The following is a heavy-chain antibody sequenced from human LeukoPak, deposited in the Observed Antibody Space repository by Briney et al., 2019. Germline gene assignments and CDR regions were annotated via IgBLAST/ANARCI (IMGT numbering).Heavy chain of an antibody. CDR1: GFTFTSYG. D-gene: IGHD2-15*01. J-gene: IGHJ2*01. CDR2: IRYDGSNK. Sequence: PGGSLRLSCAASGFTFTSYGMHWVRQAPGKGLEWVAFIRYDGSNKYYADSVKGRFTISRDNSKNTLYLQMNSLRAEDTAVYYCAKGPQDDQPPANFDLWGRGTLVTVSS. CDR3: AKGPQDDQPPANFDL. V-gene: IGHV3-30*02.